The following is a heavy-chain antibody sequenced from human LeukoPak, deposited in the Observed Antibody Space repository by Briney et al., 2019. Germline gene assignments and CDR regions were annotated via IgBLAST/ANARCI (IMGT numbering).Heavy chain of an antibody. Sequence: TLSLTCTVSGGSISSGGYYWSWIGQHPGKGLEWIGYIYYSGSTYYNPSLKSRVTISVDTSKNQFSLKLSSVTAADTAVYYCARSTLRGSDYWGQGTLVTVSS. V-gene: IGHV4-31*03. CDR2: IYYSGST. J-gene: IGHJ4*02. D-gene: IGHD3-16*01. CDR1: GGSISSGGYY. CDR3: ARSTLRGSDY.